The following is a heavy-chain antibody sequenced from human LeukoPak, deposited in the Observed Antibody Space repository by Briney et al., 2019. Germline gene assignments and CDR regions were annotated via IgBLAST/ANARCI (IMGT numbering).Heavy chain of an antibody. J-gene: IGHJ3*02. CDR2: IYWDDDS. D-gene: IGHD5-18*01. CDR3: AHSQVFSYGSFHDAYDI. V-gene: IGHV2-5*02. Sequence: SGPTLVNPTQTLTLTCSLSGVSLSTSGGGVAWIRQPPGKALEWLALIYWDDDSRYSPSLKSRLTIAKDTSKNQVVLTLTNMDSVDTATYYCAHSQVFSYGSFHDAYDIWGLGMLVTVSS. CDR1: GVSLSTSGGG.